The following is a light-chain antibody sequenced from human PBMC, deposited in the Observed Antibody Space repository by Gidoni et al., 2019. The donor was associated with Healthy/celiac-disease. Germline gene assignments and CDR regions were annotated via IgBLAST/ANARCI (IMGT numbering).Light chain of an antibody. CDR2: KTS. CDR3: QQYNTFPFT. CDR1: KSISNW. Sequence: DILMTQSPSTLSASVGDRVTITCRASKSISNWLAWYQQKPGKAPKLLIYKTSSLESGVPSRFSGSGSGTDFTLTISSLQPDDFATYYCQQYNTFPFTFGPGTKVDIK. J-gene: IGKJ3*01. V-gene: IGKV1-5*03.